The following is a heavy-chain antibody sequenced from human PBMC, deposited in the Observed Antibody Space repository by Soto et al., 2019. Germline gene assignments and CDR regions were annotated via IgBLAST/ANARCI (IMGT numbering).Heavy chain of an antibody. V-gene: IGHV4-4*07. D-gene: IGHD3-3*01. Sequence: PXGTLSLTCSVSGGTISGYYWTGIRQPAGKGLEWIGRIYSSGNTKYNPSLQSRVTMSLDTSNNQFSLRLTSVTAADTAVYYCARGQRFSDWFDPWGQGTSVTVSS. J-gene: IGHJ5*02. CDR1: GGTISGYY. CDR2: IYSSGNT. CDR3: ARGQRFSDWFDP.